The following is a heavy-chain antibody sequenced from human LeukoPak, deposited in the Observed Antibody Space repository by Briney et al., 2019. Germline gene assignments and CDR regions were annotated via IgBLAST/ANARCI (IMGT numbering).Heavy chain of an antibody. CDR3: ARDHRTCTRNICHSTIVPDAFDI. V-gene: IGHV3-48*03. CDR1: GFIFSEYE. J-gene: IGHJ3*02. D-gene: IGHD2-8*01. CDR2: ISDSGSTI. Sequence: GGSLRLSCAASGFIFSEYEMNWVRQAPGKGLEGVSYISDSGSTIYFADSVKGRFTISRDNAKNSVYLQMNGLRVEDTAVYYCARDHRTCTRNICHSTIVPDAFDIWGQGTMVTVSS.